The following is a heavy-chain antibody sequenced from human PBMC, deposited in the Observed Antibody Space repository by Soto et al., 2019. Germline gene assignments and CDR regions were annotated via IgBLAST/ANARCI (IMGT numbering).Heavy chain of an antibody. Sequence: SVKVSCKASGATFSSYAISWLRQAPGQGLEWMGGIIPIFGTANYAQKFQGRVTITADKSTSTAYMELSSLRSEDTAVYYCASHGYKALASFDYWGQGTLVTVSS. CDR2: IIPIFGTA. D-gene: IGHD6-25*01. CDR1: GATFSSYA. J-gene: IGHJ4*02. V-gene: IGHV1-69*06. CDR3: ASHGYKALASFDY.